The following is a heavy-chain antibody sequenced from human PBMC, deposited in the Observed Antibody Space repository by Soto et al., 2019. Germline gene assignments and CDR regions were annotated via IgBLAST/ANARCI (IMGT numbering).Heavy chain of an antibody. CDR3: AKDFSSSWYRYFDY. J-gene: IGHJ4*02. CDR1: GVTFSSYA. D-gene: IGHD6-13*01. V-gene: IGHV3-23*01. Sequence: GGSLRLSCAASGVTFSSYAMSWVRQAPGKGLEWVSAISGSGGSTYYADSVKGRFTISRDNSKNTLYLQMNSLRAEDTAVYYCAKDFSSSWYRYFDYWGQGTLVTVSS. CDR2: ISGSGGST.